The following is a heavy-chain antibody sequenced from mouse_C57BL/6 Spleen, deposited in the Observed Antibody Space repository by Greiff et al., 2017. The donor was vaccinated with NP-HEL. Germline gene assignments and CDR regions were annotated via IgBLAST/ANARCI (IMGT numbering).Heavy chain of an antibody. V-gene: IGHV1-74*01. J-gene: IGHJ1*03. Sequence: VKQRPGQGLEWIGRIHPSDSDTNYNQKFKGKATLTVDKSSSTAYMQLSSLTSEDSAVYYCAIDDGYWYFDVWGTGTTVTVSS. D-gene: IGHD2-3*01. CDR3: AIDDGYWYFDV. CDR2: IHPSDSDT.